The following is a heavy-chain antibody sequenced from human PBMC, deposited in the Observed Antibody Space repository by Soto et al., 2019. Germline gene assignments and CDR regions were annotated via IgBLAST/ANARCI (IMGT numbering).Heavy chain of an antibody. CDR1: GFTYSTYT. CDR2: IGIGSSTK. D-gene: IGHD3-22*01. V-gene: IGHV3-48*01. Sequence: GGSLRLSCAASGFTYSTYTMHWVRQAPGKGLEWVSYIGIGSSTKYYADSVKGRFTISRDNAKNSLYLQMNSLRAEDTAVYYCARDQLYYNDISGRPLNAFDVWGQGTMVTVSS. CDR3: ARDQLYYNDISGRPLNAFDV. J-gene: IGHJ3*01.